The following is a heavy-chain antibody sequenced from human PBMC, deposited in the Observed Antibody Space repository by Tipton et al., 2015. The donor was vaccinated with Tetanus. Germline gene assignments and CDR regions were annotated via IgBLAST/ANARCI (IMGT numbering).Heavy chain of an antibody. Sequence: LVKPTQTLSLTCAISGDSVSSDSASWNWIRQSPSRGLEWLGNTYYRSQWFNEYAVSVQSRITISPDTSKNHFSLQLKSVTPEDTAVYYCARATAVVRGIISHYDYWGQGTLVTVSS. CDR1: GDSVSSDSAS. J-gene: IGHJ4*02. D-gene: IGHD3-10*01. V-gene: IGHV6-1*01. CDR3: ARATAVVRGIISHYDY. CDR2: TYYRSQWFN.